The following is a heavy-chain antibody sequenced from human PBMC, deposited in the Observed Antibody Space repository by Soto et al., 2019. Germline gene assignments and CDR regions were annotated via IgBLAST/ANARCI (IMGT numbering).Heavy chain of an antibody. Sequence: EVQLVESGGGLVQPGGSLRLSCEASGFSFSSYWMSWVRQAPGKGLEWVANAKADGSERYFADSVRGRFTTSRDNARNFCYRQMNSLTGEDTLVYYWTRDVSPCALDVWALGTWVTVSS. CDR1: GFSFSSYW. CDR3: TRDVSPCALDV. CDR2: AKADGSER. J-gene: IGHJ6*02. V-gene: IGHV3-7*03.